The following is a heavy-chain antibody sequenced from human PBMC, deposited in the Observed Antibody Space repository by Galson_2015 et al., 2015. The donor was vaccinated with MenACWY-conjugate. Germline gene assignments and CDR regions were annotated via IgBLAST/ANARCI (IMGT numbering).Heavy chain of an antibody. J-gene: IGHJ4*02. CDR2: INPSSGTT. V-gene: IGHV1-46*01. D-gene: IGHD3-22*01. Sequence: SVKVSCKASVYTSTTDSIHWARQAPRQGLKWMGRINPSSGTTTYAQKFHGRVTMTRYTSYMELYSLRSEDTAVYYCAGRNSSGVRGDFDYWGQGTLVTVSS. CDR3: AGRNSSGVRGDFDY. CDR1: VYTSTTDS.